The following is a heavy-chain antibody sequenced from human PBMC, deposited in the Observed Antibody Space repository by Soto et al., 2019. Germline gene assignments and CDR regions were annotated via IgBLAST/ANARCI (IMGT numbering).Heavy chain of an antibody. V-gene: IGHV3-23*01. Sequence: EVQLLESGGGLVQPGGSLRLSCAASGFTFSGYAMSWVRQAPGKGLEWVSAIGSGSPFYADSVKGRFTISRDNSNRMLYLQMATPRAEHTAVYFCAQDLGSSWYHYNSFAPGGQGTLVTVSS. CDR1: GFTFSGYA. J-gene: IGHJ5*02. CDR3: AQDLGSSWYHYNSFAP. CDR2: IGSGSP. D-gene: IGHD6-13*01.